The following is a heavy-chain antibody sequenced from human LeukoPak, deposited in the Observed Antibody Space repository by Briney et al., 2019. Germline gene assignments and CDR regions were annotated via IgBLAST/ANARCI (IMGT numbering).Heavy chain of an antibody. D-gene: IGHD1-26*01. J-gene: IGHJ3*02. V-gene: IGHV4-34*10. CDR2: IHYSGST. Sequence: SETLSLTCAVYGGSFSGYYWSWIRQPPGKGLECIGTIHYSGSTYYNSSLKSRVTISVDTSKNQFSLKLSSVTAADTAVYYCARYSGSYYGNDAFDIWGQGTMVTVSS. CDR3: ARYSGSYYGNDAFDI. CDR1: GGSFSGYY.